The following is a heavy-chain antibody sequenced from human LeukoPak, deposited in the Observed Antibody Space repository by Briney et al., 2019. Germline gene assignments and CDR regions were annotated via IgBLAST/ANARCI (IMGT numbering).Heavy chain of an antibody. D-gene: IGHD3-3*01. Sequence: PGGSLRLSCGASGFTFSSYWMHWVRQAPGKGLVWVSRINSDGSSTSYADSVKGRFTISRDNAKNTLYLQMNSLRAEDTAVYYCARDKLVRRITIFGVVTPTHNWFDPWGQGTLVTVSS. V-gene: IGHV3-74*01. CDR1: GFTFSSYW. CDR3: ARDKLVRRITIFGVVTPTHNWFDP. J-gene: IGHJ5*02. CDR2: INSDGSST.